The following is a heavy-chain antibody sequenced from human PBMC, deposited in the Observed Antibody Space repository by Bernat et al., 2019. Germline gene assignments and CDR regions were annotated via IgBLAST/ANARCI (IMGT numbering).Heavy chain of an antibody. CDR2: ISWNSGSI. CDR3: ARGHSGYDLRYYYGMDV. V-gene: IGHV3-9*01. Sequence: EVQLVESGGGLVQPGRSLRLSCAASGFTFDDYAMHWVRQAPGKGLEWVSCISWNSGSIGYADSVKGRFTISRDNAKNSLYLQMNSLRAEDTAVYYCARGHSGYDLRYYYGMDVWGQGTTVTVSS. D-gene: IGHD5-12*01. CDR1: GFTFDDYA. J-gene: IGHJ6*01.